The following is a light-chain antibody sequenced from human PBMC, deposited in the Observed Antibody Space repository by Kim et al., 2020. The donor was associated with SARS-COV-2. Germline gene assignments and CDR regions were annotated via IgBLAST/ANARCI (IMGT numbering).Light chain of an antibody. J-gene: IGLJ2*01. V-gene: IGLV3-1*01. CDR3: QAWDGIVV. CDR2: QDN. Sequence: SYELTQPPSVSVSPGQTATITYSGDELDEKYFSWYQQRPGQSPLLLIYQDNKRPSGIHARFSGSNSGNTATLTISGTQAIDEADYYCQAWDGIVVFGGGTQLTVL. CDR1: ELDEKY.